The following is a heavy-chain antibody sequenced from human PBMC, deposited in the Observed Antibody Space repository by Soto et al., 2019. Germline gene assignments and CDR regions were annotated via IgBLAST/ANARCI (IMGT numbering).Heavy chain of an antibody. CDR2: ISSSGSTI. CDR1: GFTFSDYY. J-gene: IGHJ6*02. D-gene: IGHD6-6*01. V-gene: IGHV3-11*01. CDR3: ARDGIAARSRNYHGMDV. Sequence: PGGSLRLSCAASGFTFSDYYMSWIRQAPGKGLEWVSYISSSGSTIYYADSVKGRFTISRDNAKNSLYLQMNSLRAEDTAVYYCARDGIAARSRNYHGMDVWGQGTTVTVSS.